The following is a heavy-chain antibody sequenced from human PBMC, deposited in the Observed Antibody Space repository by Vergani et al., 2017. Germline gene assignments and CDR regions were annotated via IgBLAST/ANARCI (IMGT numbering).Heavy chain of an antibody. Sequence: QVQLQESGPGLVKPSQTLSLTCTVSGGSISSGGYYWSWIRQPPGKGLEWIGEINHSGSTNYNPSLKSRVTISVDTSKNQFSLKLSSVTAADTAVYYCARVGRVVAADGMDVWGQGTTVTVSS. D-gene: IGHD2-15*01. CDR3: ARVGRVVAADGMDV. CDR2: INHSGST. V-gene: IGHV4-31*03. J-gene: IGHJ6*02. CDR1: GGSISSGGYY.